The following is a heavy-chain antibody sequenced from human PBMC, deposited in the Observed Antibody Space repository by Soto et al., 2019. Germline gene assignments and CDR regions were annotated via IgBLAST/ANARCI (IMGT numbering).Heavy chain of an antibody. D-gene: IGHD3-9*01. J-gene: IGHJ5*02. CDR2: IYYSGST. CDR3: ARGGWGYDTLTGSTIRPGVWLDP. Sequence: SETLSLTCTVSGGSVSSGSYYWSWIRQPPGKGLEWIGYIYYSGSTNYNPSLKSRVTISVDTSKNQFSLKLSSVTAADTAVYYCARGGWGYDTLTGSTIRPGVWLDPWGQGPLVTVYS. V-gene: IGHV4-61*01. CDR1: GGSVSSGSYY.